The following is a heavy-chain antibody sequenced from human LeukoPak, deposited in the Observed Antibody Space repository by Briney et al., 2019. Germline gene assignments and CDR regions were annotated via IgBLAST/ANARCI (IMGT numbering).Heavy chain of an antibody. CDR1: GGSFSGYY. J-gene: IGHJ5*02. D-gene: IGHD3-10*01. Sequence: SETLSLTCAVYGGSFSGYYWSWIRQPPGKGLEWIGEINHSGSTNYNPSLKSRVTISVDTSKNQFSLKLSSVTAADTAVYYCARDPGWFDPWGQGTLVTVSS. V-gene: IGHV4-34*01. CDR2: INHSGST. CDR3: ARDPGWFDP.